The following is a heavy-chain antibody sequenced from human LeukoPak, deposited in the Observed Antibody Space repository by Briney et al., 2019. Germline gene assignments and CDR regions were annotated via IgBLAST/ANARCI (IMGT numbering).Heavy chain of an antibody. CDR1: GFTFSSYA. D-gene: IGHD6-19*01. CDR3: ARAYTSGWLPPGY. Sequence: GGSLRLSCAASGFTFSSYAMNWVRQAPGKGLEWVSITYSGGGTYYADSVKGRFTISRDTSQNTVYLQMNSLRAEDTAVYYCARAYTSGWLPPGYWGQGTLLTVSS. CDR2: TYSGGGT. J-gene: IGHJ4*02. V-gene: IGHV3-53*01.